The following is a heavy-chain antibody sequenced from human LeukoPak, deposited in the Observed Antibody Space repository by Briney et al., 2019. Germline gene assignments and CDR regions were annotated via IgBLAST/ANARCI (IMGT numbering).Heavy chain of an antibody. CDR3: AREYSSSSGKTFDI. J-gene: IGHJ3*02. V-gene: IGHV4-59*01. CDR1: GGSISSYY. D-gene: IGHD6-6*01. Sequence: PSETLSLTCTVSGGSISSYYWTWIRQPPGKGLEWIGYIYYSGSTNYNPSLKSRVTISVDTSKNQFSLKLSSVTAADTAVYYCAREYSSSSGKTFDIWGQGTMVTVSS. CDR2: IYYSGST.